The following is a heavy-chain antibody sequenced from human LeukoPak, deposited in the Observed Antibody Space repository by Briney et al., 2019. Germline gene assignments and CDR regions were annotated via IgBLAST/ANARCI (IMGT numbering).Heavy chain of an antibody. CDR3: ARELGDIAAAGLQH. D-gene: IGHD6-13*01. Sequence: SETLSLTCTVSGYSFSSGYFWGWIRQPPGKGLEWIGSIYHSGSTYNPSLKSRVTISVDTSKNQFSLKLSSVTAADTAVYYCARELGDIAAAGLQHWGQGTLVTVSS. CDR1: GYSFSSGYF. CDR2: IYHSGST. V-gene: IGHV4-38-2*02. J-gene: IGHJ1*01.